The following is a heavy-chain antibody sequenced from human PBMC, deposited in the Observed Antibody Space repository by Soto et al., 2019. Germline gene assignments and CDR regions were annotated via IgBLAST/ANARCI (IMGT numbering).Heavy chain of an antibody. J-gene: IGHJ4*02. CDR2: ISGSGGST. D-gene: IGHD6-19*01. V-gene: IGHV3-23*01. CDR3: ASRSSGWYFDY. Sequence: EVQLLESGGGLVQPGGSLRLSCAASGFTFSNYAMNWVRQAPGKGPEWVSVISGSGGSTYYADSVKGRFTISRDNSKNTLYLQMNSLRAEDTAVYYCASRSSGWYFDYWGQGTLVTVSS. CDR1: GFTFSNYA.